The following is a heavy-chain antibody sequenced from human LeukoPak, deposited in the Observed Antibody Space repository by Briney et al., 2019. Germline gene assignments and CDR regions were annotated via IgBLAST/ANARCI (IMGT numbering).Heavy chain of an antibody. CDR3: ARDRGAAASGWFDP. V-gene: IGHV4-30-2*01. J-gene: IGHJ5*02. Sequence: SQTLSLTCAVSGGSISSGGYSWSWIRQPPGKGLEWIGYIYHSGSTYYNPSLKSRVTISVDRSKNQFPLKLSSVTAADTAVYYCARDRGAAASGWFDPWGQGTLVTVSS. D-gene: IGHD6-13*01. CDR2: IYHSGST. CDR1: GGSISSGGYS.